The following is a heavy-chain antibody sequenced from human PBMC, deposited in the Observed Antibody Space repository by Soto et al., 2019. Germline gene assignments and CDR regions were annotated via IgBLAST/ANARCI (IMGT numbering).Heavy chain of an antibody. CDR3: ARHGYNYGGGYFDY. CDR2: IYSGGST. V-gene: IGHV3-66*04. D-gene: IGHD5-18*01. CDR1: GVTVSSNY. J-gene: IGHJ4*02. Sequence: EVQLVESGGGLVQPGGSLRLSCAASGVTVSSNYMSWVRQAPGKGLEWVSVIYSGGSTYYAVSVKRRFIISRDNSKNTLYLQMNGLRAEDTAVYYCARHGYNYGGGYFDYWVQGTLVTVSS.